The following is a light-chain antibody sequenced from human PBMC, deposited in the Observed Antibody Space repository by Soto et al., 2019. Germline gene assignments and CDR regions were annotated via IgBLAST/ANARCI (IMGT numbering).Light chain of an antibody. J-gene: IGKJ4*01. V-gene: IGKV1-9*01. CDR3: QQLNGYFPLT. Sequence: IQLTQSPSSLSASVGDRVTVTCRASQGISNYLAWYQQKPGKAPKLLIHAASTLQSGVPSRFSGSGSGTDFTLTISCLQPEDFATYYCQQLNGYFPLTFGGGTKVEIK. CDR1: QGISNY. CDR2: AAS.